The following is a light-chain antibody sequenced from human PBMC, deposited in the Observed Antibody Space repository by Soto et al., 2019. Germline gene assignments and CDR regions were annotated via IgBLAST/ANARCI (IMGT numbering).Light chain of an antibody. CDR2: DVS. Sequence: QSALTQPRSVSGSPGQSVTISCTGSSSDVGGYNYVSWYQQHPGKAPKFMIYDVSQRPSGVPDRFSGSKSGNTASLTISGLQAEYEADYYCCSYAGSYTHWVFGGGTKVTVL. J-gene: IGLJ3*02. V-gene: IGLV2-11*01. CDR3: CSYAGSYTHWV. CDR1: SSDVGGYNY.